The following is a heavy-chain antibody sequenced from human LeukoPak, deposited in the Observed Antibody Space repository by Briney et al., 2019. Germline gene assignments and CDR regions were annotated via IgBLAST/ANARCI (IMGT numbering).Heavy chain of an antibody. CDR2: INPNSGGT. D-gene: IGHD1-26*01. V-gene: IGHV1-2*02. CDR1: GYTFTGYY. J-gene: IGHJ5*02. Sequence: ASVKVSFKASGYTFTGYYMHWVRQAPGQGLEWMGWINPNSGGTNYAQDFHGRVTMTRDTPISTAYMELSRLRSDDTAVYYCARAGDSGNLAWGQGTLVTVSS. CDR3: ARAGDSGNLA.